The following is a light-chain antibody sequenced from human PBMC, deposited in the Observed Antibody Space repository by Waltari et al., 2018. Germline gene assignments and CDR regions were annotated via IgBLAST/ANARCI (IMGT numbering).Light chain of an antibody. CDR1: KDIRKN. V-gene: IGKV1-33*01. CDR3: QHYNNLPYT. CDR2: DAS. Sequence: IQITQSPSSLSASIADRVTITCRASKDIRKNLSWFQERPGKAPKLLIYDASNLEAGVPSRFSGTGSGTDFSLTISSLQPEDSATYYCQHYNNLPYTFSRGTKLQIK. J-gene: IGKJ2*01.